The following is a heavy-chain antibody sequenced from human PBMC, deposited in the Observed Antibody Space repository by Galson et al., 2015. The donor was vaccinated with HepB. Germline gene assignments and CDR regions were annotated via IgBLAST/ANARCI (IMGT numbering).Heavy chain of an antibody. CDR3: AKDIGPYDSSGYPDY. CDR1: GFTFDDYA. J-gene: IGHJ4*02. Sequence: SLRLSCAASGFTFDDYAMHWVRQAPGKGLEWVSGISWTSGSIGYADSVKGRFTISRDNAKNSLYLQMNSLRAEDTALYYCAKDIGPYDSSGYPDYWGQGTLVTVSS. D-gene: IGHD3-22*01. V-gene: IGHV3-9*01. CDR2: ISWTSGSI.